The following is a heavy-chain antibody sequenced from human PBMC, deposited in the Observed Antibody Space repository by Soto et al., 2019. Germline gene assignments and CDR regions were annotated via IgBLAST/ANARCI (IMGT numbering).Heavy chain of an antibody. CDR1: GGSISTSRSY. J-gene: IGHJ5*02. D-gene: IGHD2-21*01. V-gene: IGHV4-39*01. CDR2: ISYSGST. CDR3: ARQPTTGDTDLWFDP. Sequence: QLQLLESGPGLMKASETLSLTCNVSGGSISTSRSYWAWIRQPPGKGLEWLTNISYSGSTYSNPSLASGATVSVDTSKNEFSLKLRSVTAADKAVYYCARQPTTGDTDLWFDPWGQGTPVTVSS.